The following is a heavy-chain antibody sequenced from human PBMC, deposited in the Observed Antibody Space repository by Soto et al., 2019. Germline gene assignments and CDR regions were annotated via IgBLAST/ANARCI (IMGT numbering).Heavy chain of an antibody. CDR2: ISAYNGNT. D-gene: IGHD4-17*01. V-gene: IGHV1-18*01. CDR1: GYTFTSYG. CDR3: ARREGGNDYGDLDYFDY. Sequence: ASVKVSCKASGYTFTSYGISWVRQAPGQGLEWMGWISAYNGNTNYAQKLQGRVTMTTDTSTSTAYMELRSLRSDDTAVYYCARREGGNDYGDLDYFDYWGQGTLVTVSS. J-gene: IGHJ4*02.